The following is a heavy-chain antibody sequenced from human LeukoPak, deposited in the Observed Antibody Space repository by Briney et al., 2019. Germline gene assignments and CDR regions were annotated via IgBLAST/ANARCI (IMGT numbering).Heavy chain of an antibody. V-gene: IGHV1-69*13. D-gene: IGHD3-3*01. J-gene: IGHJ5*02. Sequence: TVKVSCKASGGTFSSYAISWVRQAPGQGLEWMGGIIPVFGTANYAQKSQCRVTITADESTSTAYMELSSPRSEDTAVYYCARTVSYYDFWSGYDNWFDPWGQGTLVTVSS. CDR1: GGTFSSYA. CDR2: IIPVFGTA. CDR3: ARTVSYYDFWSGYDNWFDP.